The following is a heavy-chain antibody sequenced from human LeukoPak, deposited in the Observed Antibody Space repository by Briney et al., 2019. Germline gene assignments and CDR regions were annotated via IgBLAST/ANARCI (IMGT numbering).Heavy chain of an antibody. CDR3: AKDGKNKAFDY. CDR1: GGSISSYY. CDR2: IYTSGST. D-gene: IGHD1-14*01. Sequence: SETLSLTCTVSGGSISSYYWSWIRQPAGKGLEWIGRIYTSGSTNYNPSLKSRVTMSVDTSRNQFSLRVNSVTAADTAVYYCAKDGKNKAFDYWGQGTLVTVSS. J-gene: IGHJ4*02. V-gene: IGHV4-4*07.